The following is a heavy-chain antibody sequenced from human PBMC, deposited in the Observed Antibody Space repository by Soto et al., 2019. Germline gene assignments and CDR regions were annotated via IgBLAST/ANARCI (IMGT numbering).Heavy chain of an antibody. D-gene: IGHD2-2*01. Sequence: EVQLVESGGGLVQPGGSLRLSCAGSGFTFTSHGMNWVRQAPGKGLEWVSHITSGSSSKYYADSVKGRFTISRDNAKKSGYLQLNSLRDEDTAVNYCVRDLGCISTSCQAHFDFWGQGTLVTVSS. CDR3: VRDLGCISTSCQAHFDF. CDR2: ITSGSSSK. J-gene: IGHJ4*02. CDR1: GFTFTSHG. V-gene: IGHV3-48*02.